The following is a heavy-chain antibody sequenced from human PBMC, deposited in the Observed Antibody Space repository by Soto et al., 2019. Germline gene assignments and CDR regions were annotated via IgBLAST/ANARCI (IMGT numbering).Heavy chain of an antibody. V-gene: IGHV3-33*01. CDR3: ARDIAAAGTSYYDYGMDV. CDR2: IWYDGSNK. Sequence: QVQLVESGGGVVQPGRSLRLSCAASGFTFSSYGMHWVRQAPGKGLEWVAVIWYDGSNKYYADSVKGRFTISRDNSKNTLYLQMNSLRAEYTAVYYGARDIAAAGTSYYDYGMDVWGQGTTFTVSS. CDR1: GFTFSSYG. J-gene: IGHJ6*02. D-gene: IGHD6-13*01.